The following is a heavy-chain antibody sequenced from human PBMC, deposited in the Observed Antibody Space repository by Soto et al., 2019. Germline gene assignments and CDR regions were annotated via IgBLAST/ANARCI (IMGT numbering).Heavy chain of an antibody. Sequence: EVQLVDSGGGLVQPGGSLRLSCAASGFTFSSYGMNWVRQAPGKGLEWISYIDSSSSIIYYADSVKGRFTISRDSAKNSLFPQMNSLRADDTALYYCARELGSGRRYFDYWGQGTLVTVSS. D-gene: IGHD6-19*01. CDR3: ARELGSGRRYFDY. CDR1: GFTFSSYG. CDR2: IDSSSSII. J-gene: IGHJ4*02. V-gene: IGHV3-48*01.